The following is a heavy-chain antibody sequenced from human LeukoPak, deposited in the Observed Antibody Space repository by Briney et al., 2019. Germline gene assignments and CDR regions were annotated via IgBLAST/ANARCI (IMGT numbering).Heavy chain of an antibody. D-gene: IGHD5-18*01. Sequence: QPGGSLRLSCVASGSTFSSYVMNWVRRAPGKGLEMVSAISGNGGSTYYADSVKGRFTISRDNSKNTLSLQMNSLRAEDTAVYYCAKGIELWLTYFDHWGQGTLVTASS. J-gene: IGHJ4*02. V-gene: IGHV3-23*01. CDR1: GSTFSSYV. CDR3: AKGIELWLTYFDH. CDR2: ISGNGGST.